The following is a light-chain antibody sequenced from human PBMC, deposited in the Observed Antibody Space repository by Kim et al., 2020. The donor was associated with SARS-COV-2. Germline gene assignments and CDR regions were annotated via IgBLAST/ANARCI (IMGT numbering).Light chain of an antibody. CDR1: SSDIGAYEN. Sequence: PGQSVTISCPGSSSDIGAYENVSWYQQHPGKAPKLMISQVSKRSSGVPDRFSGSKSGNTASLTVSELQAEDEADYYCCSYARTAYVIGTGTKVTVL. J-gene: IGLJ1*01. CDR2: QVS. CDR3: CSYARTAYV. V-gene: IGLV2-8*01.